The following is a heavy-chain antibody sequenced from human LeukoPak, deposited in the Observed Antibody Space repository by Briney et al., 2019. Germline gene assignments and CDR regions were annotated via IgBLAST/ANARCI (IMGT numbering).Heavy chain of an antibody. Sequence: GASVKVSCKASGYTFTSYYMHWVRQAPGQGLEWMGIINPSGGSTSYAQKFQGRVTMTRDTSTSTAYMELSSLRSEDTAVYYCAREAVEYCSGGSCSNWFDPWGQGTLVTVSS. CDR2: INPSGGST. CDR1: GYTFTSYY. D-gene: IGHD2-15*01. V-gene: IGHV1-46*01. J-gene: IGHJ5*02. CDR3: AREAVEYCSGGSCSNWFDP.